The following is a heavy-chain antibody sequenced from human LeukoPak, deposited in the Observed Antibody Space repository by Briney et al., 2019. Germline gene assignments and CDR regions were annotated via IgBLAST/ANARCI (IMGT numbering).Heavy chain of an antibody. CDR1: GYTFTSYD. CDR2: INPNSGGT. Sequence: ASVKVSCKASGYTFTSYDINWVRQATGQGLEWMGWINPNSGGTNYAQKFQGRVTMTRDTSISTAYMELSRLRSDDTAVYYCARDRDYYDSSGYSYWGQGTLVTVSS. V-gene: IGHV1-2*02. J-gene: IGHJ4*02. D-gene: IGHD3-22*01. CDR3: ARDRDYYDSSGYSY.